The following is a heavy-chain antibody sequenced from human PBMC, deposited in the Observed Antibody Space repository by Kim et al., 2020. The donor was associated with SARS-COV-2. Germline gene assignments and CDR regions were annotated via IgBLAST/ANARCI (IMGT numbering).Heavy chain of an antibody. CDR1: GFTFSSYA. D-gene: IGHD5-12*01. CDR3: ANLDPLATDYYYYGMDV. CDR2: ISYDGSNK. Sequence: GGSLRLSCAASGFTFSSYAMHWVRQAPGKGLEWVAVISYDGSNKYYADSVKGRFTISRDNSKNTLYLQMNSLRAEDTAVYYCANLDPLATDYYYYGMDV. V-gene: IGHV3-30*04. J-gene: IGHJ6*01.